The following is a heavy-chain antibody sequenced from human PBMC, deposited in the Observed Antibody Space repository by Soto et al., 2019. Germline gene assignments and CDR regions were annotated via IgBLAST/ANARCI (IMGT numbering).Heavy chain of an antibody. CDR1: GYSFTDYH. V-gene: IGHV1-2*04. J-gene: IGHJ6*02. CDR3: ARGDSTDCSNGVCSFFYNHDMDV. CDR2: INLKSGGT. Sequence: QVQLVQSGAEVKKPGASVKVSCKASGYSFTDYHIHWGQQAPGQGLEWLGRINLKSGGTSTAQKFQGWVTMTTDTSISTASMELTRLTSDDTAIYYCARGDSTDCSNGVCSFFYNHDMDVWGQGTTVTVSS. D-gene: IGHD2-8*01.